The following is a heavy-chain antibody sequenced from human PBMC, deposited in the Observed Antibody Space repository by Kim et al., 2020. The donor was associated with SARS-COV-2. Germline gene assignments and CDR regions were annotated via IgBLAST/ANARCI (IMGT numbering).Heavy chain of an antibody. J-gene: IGHJ5*02. V-gene: IGHV4-30-2*05. CDR3: ASLRGFRGYDYGFAP. Sequence: NPTVQSRVTISIDTSKNQFYLKLSSVTAADTAVYYCASLRGFRGYDYGFAPWGQGSLVTVSS. D-gene: IGHD5-12*01.